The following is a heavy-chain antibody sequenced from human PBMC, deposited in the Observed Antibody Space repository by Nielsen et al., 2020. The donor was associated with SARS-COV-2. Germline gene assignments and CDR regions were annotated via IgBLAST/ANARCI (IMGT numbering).Heavy chain of an antibody. V-gene: IGHV3-9*01. CDR3: AKLGGYDFAFDI. CDR2: ISWNSGSI. Sequence: GGSLRLSCAASGFTFDDYAMPWVRQAPGKGLEWVSGISWNSGSIGYADSVKGRFTISRDNAKNSLYLQMNSLRAEDTALYYCAKLGGYDFAFDIWGQGTMVTVSS. J-gene: IGHJ3*02. D-gene: IGHD5-12*01. CDR1: GFTFDDYA.